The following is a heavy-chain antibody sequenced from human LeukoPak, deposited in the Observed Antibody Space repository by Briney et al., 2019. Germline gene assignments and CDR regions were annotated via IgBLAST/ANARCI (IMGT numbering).Heavy chain of an antibody. J-gene: IGHJ4*02. CDR1: GGSIGSDY. Sequence: SETLSLTCTVSGGSIGSDYWSWIRQPPGKGLEWIGYIYYSGSTNYNPSLKSRVTISVDTSKNQFSLKLSSVTAADTAVYYCARCSSTSCYWFPYFDYWGQGTLVTVSS. D-gene: IGHD2-2*01. CDR3: ARCSSTSCYWFPYFDY. V-gene: IGHV4-59*01. CDR2: IYYSGST.